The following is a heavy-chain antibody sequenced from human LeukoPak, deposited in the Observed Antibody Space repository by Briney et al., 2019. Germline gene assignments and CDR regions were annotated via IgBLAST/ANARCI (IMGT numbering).Heavy chain of an antibody. CDR2: ISGSGGST. J-gene: IGHJ6*02. CDR1: GFTFSSYA. V-gene: IGHV3-23*01. D-gene: IGHD3-10*02. Sequence: QPGGSLRLFCAASGFTFSSYAMSWVRQAPGKGLEWVSAISGSGGSTYYADSVKGRFPISRDNSKNTLYLQMNSLRAEDTAVYYCAHARFGGYYGMDVWGQGTTVTVSS. CDR3: AHARFGGYYGMDV.